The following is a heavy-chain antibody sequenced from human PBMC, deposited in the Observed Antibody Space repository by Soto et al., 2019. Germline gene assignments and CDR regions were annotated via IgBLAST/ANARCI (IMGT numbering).Heavy chain of an antibody. J-gene: IGHJ5*02. D-gene: IGHD5-12*01. V-gene: IGHV1-69*12. CDR2: IIPIFGTA. CDR3: AGDAQNGYDFVTEYWFDP. CDR1: GGTFSSYA. Sequence: QVQLVQSGAEVKKPGSSVKVSCKASGGTFSSYAIIWVRQAPGQGHEWMGGIIPIFGTANYAQKFQARVTITADESTSTAYMELSSLRSEDTAVYYCAGDAQNGYDFVTEYWFDPWGQGTLVTVSS.